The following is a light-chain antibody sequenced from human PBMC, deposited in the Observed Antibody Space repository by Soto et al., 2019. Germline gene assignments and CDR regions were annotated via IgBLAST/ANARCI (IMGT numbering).Light chain of an antibody. CDR1: QSVSSN. V-gene: IGKV3D-15*02. J-gene: IGKJ4*01. CDR2: GAF. Sequence: EIVMTQSPVTLSVSPGERVTLSCRASQSVSSNLAWYQQKPGQAPSLLIYGAFTRATGIPDRFSGSGSATDFTLTISRLEPEDFAVYYCQQYHTSPLTFGGGTKVDIK. CDR3: QQYHTSPLT.